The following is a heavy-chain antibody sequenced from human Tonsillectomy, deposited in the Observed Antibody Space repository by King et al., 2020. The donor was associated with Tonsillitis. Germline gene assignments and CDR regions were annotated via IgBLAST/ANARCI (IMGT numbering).Heavy chain of an antibody. CDR2: ISSSSSYI. D-gene: IGHD1-7*01. J-gene: IGHJ1*01. V-gene: IGHV3-21*01. CDR1: GFTFSSYS. CDR3: ARARTCGAPQPRRPSAEYFQH. Sequence: VHLVESGGGLVKPGGSLRLSCAASGFTFSSYSMNWVRQAPGKGLEWVSSISSSSSYIYYADSVKGRFTISRDNAKNSLYLQMNSLRAEDTAVYYCARARTCGAPQPRRPSAEYFQHWGPGTRVTVSS.